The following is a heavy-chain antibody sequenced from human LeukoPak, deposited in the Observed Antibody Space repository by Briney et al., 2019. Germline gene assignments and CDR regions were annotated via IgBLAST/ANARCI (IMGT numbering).Heavy chain of an antibody. J-gene: IGHJ4*02. Sequence: GGSLRLSCAASGFTFSSYGMHWVRQAPGKGLERVAVISYDGSNKYYADSVKGRFTISRDNSKNTLYLQMNSLRAEDTAVYYCARRWSYLISWGQGTLVTVSS. CDR3: ARRWSYLIS. CDR1: GFTFSSYG. V-gene: IGHV3-30*03. CDR2: ISYDGSNK. D-gene: IGHD1-26*01.